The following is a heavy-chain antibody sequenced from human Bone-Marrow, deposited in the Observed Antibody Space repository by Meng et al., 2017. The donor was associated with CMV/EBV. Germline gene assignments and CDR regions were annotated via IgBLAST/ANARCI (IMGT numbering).Heavy chain of an antibody. J-gene: IGHJ5*02. Sequence: SVKVSCKASGGTFSSYAISWVRQAPGQGLEWMGGIIPIFGTANYAQKFQGRVTITTDESTSTAYMELSSLRPEDTAVYYCARGGWDSGSYQVGTPGVDPWGQGTLVTVSS. D-gene: IGHD1-26*01. CDR3: ARGGWDSGSYQVGTPGVDP. CDR2: IIPIFGTA. V-gene: IGHV1-69*05. CDR1: GGTFSSYA.